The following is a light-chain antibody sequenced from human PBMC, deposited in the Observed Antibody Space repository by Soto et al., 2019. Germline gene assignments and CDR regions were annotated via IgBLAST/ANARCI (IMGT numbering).Light chain of an antibody. V-gene: IGKV1-39*01. CDR1: QSISSY. CDR2: GAS. J-gene: IGKJ4*01. CDR3: QQSYTSPLT. Sequence: DIQMTQSPPSLSASVGDRVTLSCRASQSISSYLNWYQQRPGKAPKLLIHGASSLQSGVPSRFSGSGSGTDVTLTISRLQPEDCATYFCQQSYTSPLTFGGGTKVEI.